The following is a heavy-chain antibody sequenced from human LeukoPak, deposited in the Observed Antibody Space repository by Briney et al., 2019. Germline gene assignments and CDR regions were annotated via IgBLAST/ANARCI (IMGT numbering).Heavy chain of an antibody. CDR1: GYTFTDYY. V-gene: IGHV1-2*02. J-gene: IGHJ2*01. CDR2: INPNSGGT. Sequence: ASVKVSCKASGYTFTDYYMHWVRQAPGQGLEWMGCINPNSGGTIYAQKFQGRVTMTRDTSITTAYMELNRLISDDTAVYYCARPGAATVPDWPFDLWGRGTLVTLSS. CDR3: ARPGAATVPDWPFDL. D-gene: IGHD6-13*01.